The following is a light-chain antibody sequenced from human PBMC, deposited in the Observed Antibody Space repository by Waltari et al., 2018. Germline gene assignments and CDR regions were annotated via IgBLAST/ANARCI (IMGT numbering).Light chain of an antibody. CDR3: ASWDDRLSGMI. J-gene: IGLJ2*01. CDR1: TSNLATNY. Sequence: QSVLTQPPAASGTPGQRVTINCSGSTSNLATNYVYWFQQLPGKAPRLLIYRDGQRPAGVPDRFSGFRSGTSASLAVSGLRSEDDGDYFCASWDDRLSGMIFGGGTKLNVL. CDR2: RDG. V-gene: IGLV1-47*01.